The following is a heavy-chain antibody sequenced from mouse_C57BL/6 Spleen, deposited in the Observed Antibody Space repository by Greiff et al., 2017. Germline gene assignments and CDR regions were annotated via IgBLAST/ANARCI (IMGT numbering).Heavy chain of an antibody. CDR1: GYTFTSYT. CDR3: ASELYGSSHH. D-gene: IGHD1-1*01. J-gene: IGHJ4*01. CDR2: INPSSGYT. V-gene: IGHV1-4*01. Sequence: VQLQQSGAELARPGASVKMSCKASGYTFTSYTMYWVKQRPGQGLEWIGYINPSSGYTKYNQKFKDKATLTADKSSSTAYMQLSSLTSEDSAVYYCASELYGSSHHWGQGTSVTVSS.